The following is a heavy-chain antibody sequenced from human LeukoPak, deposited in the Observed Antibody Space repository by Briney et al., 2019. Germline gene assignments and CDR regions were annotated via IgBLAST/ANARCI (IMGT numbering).Heavy chain of an antibody. CDR2: TYYSGTT. Sequence: SETLSLTCTVSSGSISSYYCSWIRQPPGKGLEWIGYTYYSGTTKYNPSLKSRVTISADTSKNQFSLKLRSLTAADTAVYYCARHLGVAVAADAFDIWGQGTMVSVSS. V-gene: IGHV4-59*08. CDR3: ARHLGVAVAADAFDI. J-gene: IGHJ3*02. CDR1: SGSISSYY. D-gene: IGHD6-19*01.